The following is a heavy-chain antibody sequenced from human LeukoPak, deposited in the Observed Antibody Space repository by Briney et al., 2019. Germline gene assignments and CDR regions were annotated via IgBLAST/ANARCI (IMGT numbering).Heavy chain of an antibody. Sequence: SETLSLTCAVYGGSFSGYYWSWIRQPPGKGLEWIGEINHSGSTNYNPSLKSRVTISVDTSKNQFSLKLSSVTAADTAVYYCARAGAAPSSHYYYGMDVWGQGTTVTVSS. CDR2: INHSGST. CDR1: GGSFSGYY. V-gene: IGHV4-34*01. J-gene: IGHJ6*02. D-gene: IGHD6-6*01. CDR3: ARAGAAPSSHYYYGMDV.